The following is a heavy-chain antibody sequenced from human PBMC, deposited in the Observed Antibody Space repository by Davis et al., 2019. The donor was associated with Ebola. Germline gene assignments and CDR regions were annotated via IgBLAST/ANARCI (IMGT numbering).Heavy chain of an antibody. CDR2: IYPGDSDT. V-gene: IGHV5-51*01. J-gene: IGHJ5*02. CDR1: GYSFTSYW. D-gene: IGHD6-13*01. CDR3: ARRASSWHSVGWFDP. Sequence: GESLKISCQGSGYSFTSYWISWVRQMPGKGLEWMGIIYPGDSDTRYSPSFQGQVTISADKSISTAYLQWSSLKASDTAMYYCARRASSWHSVGWFDPWGQGTLVTVSS.